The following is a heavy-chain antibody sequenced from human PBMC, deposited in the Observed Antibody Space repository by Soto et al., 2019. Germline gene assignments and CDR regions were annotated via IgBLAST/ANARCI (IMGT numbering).Heavy chain of an antibody. J-gene: IGHJ3*02. CDR3: ARGGVAGTGVAFYI. CDR1: GYTFTSYY. D-gene: IGHD6-19*01. V-gene: IGHV1-8*01. Sequence: ASVKVSCKASGYTFTSYYINWVRQATGQGLEWMGWMNPNSGNTGYAQKFQGRVTMTRNTSISTAYMELSSLRSEDTAVYYCARGGVAGTGVAFYIWGQGTMVTVSS. CDR2: MNPNSGNT.